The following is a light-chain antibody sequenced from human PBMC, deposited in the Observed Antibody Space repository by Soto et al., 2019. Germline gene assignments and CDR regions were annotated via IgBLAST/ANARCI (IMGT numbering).Light chain of an antibody. CDR1: SSDVGGYNY. Sequence: QAASVSGSPGQSITISCTGTSSDVGGYNYVSWYQQHPGKAPKLMIYDVSNRPSGVSNRFSGSKSGNTASLTISGLQAEDEADYYCISYTSSSTLYVFGTGTKVTVL. J-gene: IGLJ1*01. V-gene: IGLV2-14*01. CDR3: ISYTSSSTLYV. CDR2: DVS.